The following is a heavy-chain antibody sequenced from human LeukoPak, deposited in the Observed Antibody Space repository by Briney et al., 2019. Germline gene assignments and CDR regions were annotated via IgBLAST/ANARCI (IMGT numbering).Heavy chain of an antibody. J-gene: IGHJ3*02. D-gene: IGHD1-1*01. CDR3: ARAPRYNWKGDAFDI. V-gene: IGHV3-11*01. CDR1: GFTFSDYY. CDR2: ISSSGSTI. Sequence: PGGSLRLSCAASGFTFSDYYMSWIRQAPGKGLEWVSYISSSGSTIYYADSVKGRFTISRDNAKNSLYLQMNSLRAEDTAVYYCARAPRYNWKGDAFDIWGQGTMVTVSS.